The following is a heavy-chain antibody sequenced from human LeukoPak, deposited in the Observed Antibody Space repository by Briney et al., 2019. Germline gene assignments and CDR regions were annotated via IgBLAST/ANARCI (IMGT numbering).Heavy chain of an antibody. CDR3: ARGYYYGMDV. CDR2: INHSGST. J-gene: IGHJ6*02. Sequence: GSLRISCAASGFTFSSYAMSSIRQPPGKGLEWIGEINHSGSTNYNPSLKSRVTISVDTSKNQFSLKLSSVTAADTAVYYCARGYYYGMDVWGQGTTVTVSS. CDR1: GFTFSSYA. V-gene: IGHV4-34*01.